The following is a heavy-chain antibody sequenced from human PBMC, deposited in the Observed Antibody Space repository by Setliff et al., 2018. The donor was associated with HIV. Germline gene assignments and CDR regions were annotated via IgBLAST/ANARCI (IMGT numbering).Heavy chain of an antibody. V-gene: IGHV4-31*01. J-gene: IGHJ5*02. Sequence: SETLSLTCSVSGDSVSSYNYYWSWIRQHPGKGLEWIGYIYYSGSATYNPSLKSQASISVDTSRNGFSLKLSSVTAADTAVYYCARVARYSYGSFDPWGQGILVTVSS. CDR3: ARVARYSYGSFDP. CDR2: IYYSGSA. CDR1: GDSVSSYNYY. D-gene: IGHD5-18*01.